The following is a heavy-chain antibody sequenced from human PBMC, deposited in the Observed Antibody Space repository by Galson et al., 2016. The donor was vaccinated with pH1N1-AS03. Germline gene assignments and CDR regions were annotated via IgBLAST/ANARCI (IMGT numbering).Heavy chain of an antibody. J-gene: IGHJ4*02. Sequence: SLRLSCAASGFTFTNYLMTWVRQAPGKGLEWVANIKHDGGEKYYVDSVKGRFTISRDNAKNSLYLQMNSLRLEDTAVYFCARRSRDDGGGYYTDYDYFDLWGQGTLVTVSS. V-gene: IGHV3-7*03. CDR1: GFTFTNYL. CDR3: ARRSRDDGGGYYTDYDYFDL. CDR2: IKHDGGEK. D-gene: IGHD3-22*01.